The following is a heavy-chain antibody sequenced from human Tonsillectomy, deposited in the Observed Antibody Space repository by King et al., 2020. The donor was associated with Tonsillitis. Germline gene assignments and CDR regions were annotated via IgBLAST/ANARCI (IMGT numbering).Heavy chain of an antibody. D-gene: IGHD4-11*01. CDR1: GFTVNKNY. J-gene: IGHJ4*02. CDR3: ARAITITTIFDY. Sequence: EVQLVESGGGLVQPGGSLRLSCAASGFTVNKNYMSWVRQAPGKGLEWVSILYSGGTTFYADSVKGRFTISRDDSKNTLFLHMNSLTAEDTAVYFCARAITITTIFDYWGQGTLVSVSS. CDR2: LYSGGTT. V-gene: IGHV3-66*01.